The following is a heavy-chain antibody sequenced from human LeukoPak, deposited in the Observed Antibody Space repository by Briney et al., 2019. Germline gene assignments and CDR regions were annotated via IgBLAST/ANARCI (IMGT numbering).Heavy chain of an antibody. D-gene: IGHD7-27*01. Sequence: SETLSLTCSVSGGSITRSSYYWGWIRQPPGKGLEWIGSIYYTGSTNYNPSLKSRVTISEDTSKNQFSLKLSSVTAADTAVYYCASRTGDLTVDAFDIWGQGTMVTVSS. V-gene: IGHV4-39*07. CDR3: ASRTGDLTVDAFDI. J-gene: IGHJ3*02. CDR1: GGSITRSSYY. CDR2: IYYTGST.